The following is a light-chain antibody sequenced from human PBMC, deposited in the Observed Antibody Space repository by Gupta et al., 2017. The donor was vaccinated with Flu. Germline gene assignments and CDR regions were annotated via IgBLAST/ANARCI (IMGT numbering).Light chain of an antibody. J-gene: IGKJ5*01. CDR2: AAS. Sequence: GDRVTITCRASQDISSYLAWYQQKPGKAPKLLIYAASTLQSGVPLGFSGSGSGTEFTLTISSLQPEDIATYYCQQLNTYPPTFGQGTRLEIK. CDR1: QDISSY. CDR3: QQLNTYPPT. V-gene: IGKV1-9*01.